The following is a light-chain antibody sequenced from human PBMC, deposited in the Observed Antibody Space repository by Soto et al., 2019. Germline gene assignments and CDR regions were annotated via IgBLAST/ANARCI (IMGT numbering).Light chain of an antibody. CDR1: QSVSSNS. J-gene: IGKJ2*01. CDR2: GAS. CDR3: QQYGNSPPYT. Sequence: EIVLTQSPGTLSLSPGEGATLSCRASQSVSSNSLAWYQQKPGQPPSLIIFGASNRASDIPDRFSGSGSGTAVTLTISRLEPEDFAVYYCQQYGNSPPYTFGQGTKLEIK. V-gene: IGKV3-20*01.